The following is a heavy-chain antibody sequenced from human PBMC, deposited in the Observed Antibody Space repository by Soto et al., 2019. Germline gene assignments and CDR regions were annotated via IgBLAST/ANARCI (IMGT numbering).Heavy chain of an antibody. CDR2: ISYDGSTK. D-gene: IGHD2-8*01. V-gene: IGHV3-30*03. J-gene: IGHJ2*01. CDR3: ARIEGVAWYSDL. Sequence: QVQLVESGGGVVQPGRSLRLSCAASGFTFSTYGMHWVRQAPGKGLDWVAVISYDGSTKYYADSLKGRFTISRDNSKNTMYLQMNSLRREDKAGYYSARIEGVAWYSDLWGHGSLFTVSS. CDR1: GFTFSTYG.